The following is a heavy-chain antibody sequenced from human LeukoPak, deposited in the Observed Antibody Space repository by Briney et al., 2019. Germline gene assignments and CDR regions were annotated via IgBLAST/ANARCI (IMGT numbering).Heavy chain of an antibody. D-gene: IGHD6-19*01. CDR3: AKDQPTGQWLVLFLGDY. Sequence: GGSLRLSCAASGFTLSSYAMSWGRPAPGKGVGGVSAICGSGGSTYYADSVKGRFIISRDNSKNTLYLQMNSLRAEDTAVYYCAKDQPTGQWLVLFLGDYWGQGTLVTVSS. CDR1: GFTLSSYA. V-gene: IGHV3-23*01. J-gene: IGHJ4*02. CDR2: ICGSGGST.